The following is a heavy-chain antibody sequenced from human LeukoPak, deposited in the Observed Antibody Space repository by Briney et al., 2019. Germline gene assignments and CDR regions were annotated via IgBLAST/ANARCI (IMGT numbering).Heavy chain of an antibody. J-gene: IGHJ4*02. CDR2: IYHSGST. CDR1: GYSISSGYY. CDR3: ARHTGGYTYGLVY. V-gene: IGHV4-38-2*01. D-gene: IGHD5-18*01. Sequence: PSETLSLTCAVSGYSISSGYYWGWIRQPPGKGLEWIGTIYHSGSTYYNPSLKSRVTMSVDTSKNQFSLNLSSGTAADTALYYCARHTGGYTYGLVYWGQGTLVTVSS.